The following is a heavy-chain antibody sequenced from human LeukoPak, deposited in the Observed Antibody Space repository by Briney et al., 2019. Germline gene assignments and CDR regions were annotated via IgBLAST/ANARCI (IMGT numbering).Heavy chain of an antibody. J-gene: IGHJ5*01. V-gene: IGHV3-48*04. D-gene: IGHD2-2*01. CDR1: GFSFSIYS. CDR2: INEGSSVI. CDR3: ARGLGTSWFYS. Sequence: PGGSLRLSCAASGFSFSIYSLTWVRQAPGKGLEWIAYINEGSSVIYYAVSVEGRFTVSRDNAKNSLYLQMNSLRGDDTAVYYCARGLGTSWFYSWGQGTLVTVSS.